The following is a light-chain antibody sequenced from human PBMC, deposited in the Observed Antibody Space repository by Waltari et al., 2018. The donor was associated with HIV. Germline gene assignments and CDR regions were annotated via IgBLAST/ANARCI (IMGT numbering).Light chain of an antibody. Sequence: QPVLTQPPSASGSLGASVKLTCTLSSGHSSNAIAWHQQQPEKGPRFLMKVNSDGSHNRGAGIPDRFSGSTYGAERYLTISSLQSEDEADYYCQTWGTGIAAFGGGTKLTVL. J-gene: IGLJ3*02. CDR3: QTWGTGIAA. V-gene: IGLV4-69*01. CDR1: SGHSSNA. CDR2: VNSDGSH.